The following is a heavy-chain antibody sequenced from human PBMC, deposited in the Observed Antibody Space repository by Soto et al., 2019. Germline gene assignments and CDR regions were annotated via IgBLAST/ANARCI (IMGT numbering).Heavy chain of an antibody. CDR1: GGSISSYY. V-gene: IGHV4-59*08. J-gene: IGHJ6*03. CDR2: IYYSGST. CDR3: ARTGTEPYWNYYYMDV. Sequence: PSETLCITCTVSGGSISSYYWSWIRQPPGKGLEWIGYIYYSGSTNYNPSLKSRVTISVDTSKNQFSLKLSSVTAADTAVYYCARTGTEPYWNYYYMDVWGKGTTVTVSS. D-gene: IGHD3-3*02.